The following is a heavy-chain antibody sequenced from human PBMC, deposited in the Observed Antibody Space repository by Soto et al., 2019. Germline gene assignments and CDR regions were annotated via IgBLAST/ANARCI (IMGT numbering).Heavy chain of an antibody. D-gene: IGHD4-17*01. Sequence: GASVEVSCKASGFTFTSSAVQWVRQALGQRLEWIGWIVVGSGNTNYAQKFQERVTITRDMSTSTAYMELSSLRSEDTAVYYCAARTSYDYGDYVFDYWGQGTLVTVSS. CDR1: GFTFTSSA. CDR3: AARTSYDYGDYVFDY. J-gene: IGHJ4*02. CDR2: IVVGSGNT. V-gene: IGHV1-58*01.